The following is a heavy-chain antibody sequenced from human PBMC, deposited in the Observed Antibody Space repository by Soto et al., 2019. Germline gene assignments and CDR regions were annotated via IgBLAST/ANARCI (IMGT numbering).Heavy chain of an antibody. D-gene: IGHD2-2*02. CDR2: ISDSGDRT. CDR1: GFTLSMSA. V-gene: IGHV3-23*01. J-gene: IGHJ6*02. Sequence: EVQLMESGGGLVQPGGSLRLSCASSGFTLSMSAVNWVRQAPGKGLEWVSYISDSGDRTYYADSVKGRFTISRDRSKNTVSLQMDSLRAEDTAVYYCAREYTAWPLAYGLDVWGQGTTVTVSS. CDR3: AREYTAWPLAYGLDV.